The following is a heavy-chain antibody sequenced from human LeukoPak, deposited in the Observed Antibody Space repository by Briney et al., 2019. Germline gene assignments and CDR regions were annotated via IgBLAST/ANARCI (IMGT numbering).Heavy chain of an antibody. CDR1: GGSFNNYY. J-gene: IGHJ3*02. CDR2: IYHSGST. V-gene: IGHV4-38-2*02. Sequence: SETLSLTCTVSGGSFNNYYWSWLRQPPGKGLEWIGSIYHSGSTYYNPSLKSRVTISVDTSKNQFSLKLSSVTAADTAVYYCARDLGSGWFSNIWGQGTMVTVSS. CDR3: ARDLGSGWFSNI. D-gene: IGHD6-19*01.